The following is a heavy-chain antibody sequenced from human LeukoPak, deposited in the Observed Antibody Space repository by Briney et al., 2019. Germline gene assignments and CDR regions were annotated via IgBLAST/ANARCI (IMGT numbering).Heavy chain of an antibody. J-gene: IGHJ4*02. D-gene: IGHD3-3*01. CDR3: AKGVTIFGVVIMGYFDY. CDR2: IRYDGSNK. Sequence: SGGSLRLSCAPSVFTLSIYGMHCVRRAPAKGLECVAFIRYDGSNKHYADSVKGRFTISRDNSKNTLYLQMNSPRTEDTAMYYCAKGVTIFGVVIMGYFDYWGQGTLVTVSS. V-gene: IGHV3-30*02. CDR1: VFTLSIYG.